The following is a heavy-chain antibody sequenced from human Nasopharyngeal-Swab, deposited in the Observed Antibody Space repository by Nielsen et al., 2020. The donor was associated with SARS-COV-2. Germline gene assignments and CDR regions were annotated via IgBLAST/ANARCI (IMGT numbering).Heavy chain of an antibody. CDR3: AREIPGGFLDYYYYYGMDV. V-gene: IGHV3-21*01. D-gene: IGHD3-3*01. CDR1: GFTFSSYS. J-gene: IGHJ6*02. CDR2: ISSSSSYI. Sequence: GESLKISCAASGFTFSSYSMNWVRQAQGKGLEWVSSISSSSSYIYYADSVKGRFTISRDNAKNSLYLQMNSLRAEDTAVYYCAREIPGGFLDYYYYYGMDVWGQGTTVTVSS.